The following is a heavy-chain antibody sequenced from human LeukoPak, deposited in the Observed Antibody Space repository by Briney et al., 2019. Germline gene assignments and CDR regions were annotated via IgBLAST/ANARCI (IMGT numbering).Heavy chain of an antibody. CDR2: IGRAGDT. D-gene: IGHD3-10*01. CDR1: GFTFSSYD. V-gene: IGHV3-13*04. J-gene: IGHJ6*02. CDR3: VRDPSGHGLDV. Sequence: GGSLRLSCAASGFTFSSYDMHWVRQGTGKGLEWVSGIGRAGDTHYAGSVKGRFTISRENAKNSLYLQMNRLRAGDTAVYYCVRDPSGHGLDVWGQGTTVTVSS.